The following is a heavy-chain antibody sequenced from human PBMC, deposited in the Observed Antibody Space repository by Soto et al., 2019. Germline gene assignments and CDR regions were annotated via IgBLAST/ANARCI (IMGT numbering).Heavy chain of an antibody. CDR3: ARVRQQLVRGGENY. CDR2: INHSGST. V-gene: IGHV4-34*01. D-gene: IGHD6-13*01. Sequence: QVQLQQWGAGLLKPSETLSLTCAVYGGSFSGYYWSWIRQPPGEGLEWIGEINHSGSTNYNPSLKSRVTISVDTSKNQFSLKLSSVTAADTAVYYCARVRQQLVRGGENYWGQGTLVTVSS. CDR1: GGSFSGYY. J-gene: IGHJ4*02.